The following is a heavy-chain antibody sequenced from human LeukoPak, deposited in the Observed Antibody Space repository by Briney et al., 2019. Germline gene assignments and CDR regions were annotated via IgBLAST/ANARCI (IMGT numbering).Heavy chain of an antibody. D-gene: IGHD5-24*01. CDR1: GGTFSSYA. Sequence: ASVKVSCKASGGTFSSYAISWVRQAPGQGLEWMGGIIPSFGTANYAQKFQGRVTITADESTSTAYMELSSLRSEDTAVYYCAREPRDGYNSASGVKLYYFDYWGQGTLVTVSS. V-gene: IGHV1-69*13. CDR2: IIPSFGTA. J-gene: IGHJ4*02. CDR3: AREPRDGYNSASGVKLYYFDY.